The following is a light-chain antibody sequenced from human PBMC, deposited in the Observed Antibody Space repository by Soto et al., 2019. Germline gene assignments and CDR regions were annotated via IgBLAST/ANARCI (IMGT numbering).Light chain of an antibody. CDR2: DVS. Sequence: SALTQPASVSGSPGQSITISCTAANNDIGSYDVVSWYQHHPGKAPKLMIYDVSKRPSGVSSRFSGSKSGNTASLTISGLQAEDQADYYCCSYAASSTFLYVFGTGTKVTVL. V-gene: IGLV2-23*02. J-gene: IGLJ1*01. CDR3: CSYAASSTFLYV. CDR1: NNDIGSYDV.